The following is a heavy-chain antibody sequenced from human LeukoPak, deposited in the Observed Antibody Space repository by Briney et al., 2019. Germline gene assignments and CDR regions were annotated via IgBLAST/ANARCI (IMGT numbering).Heavy chain of an antibody. D-gene: IGHD3-10*01. J-gene: IGHJ4*02. CDR1: GYTFTSYG. CDR3: AREITMVRGVPLYYFDY. V-gene: IGHV1-18*04. Sequence: ASVKVSCKASGYTFTSYGISWVRLAPGQGLEWMGWISAYNGNTNYAQKLQGRVTMTTDTSTSTAYMELRSLRSDDTAVYYCAREITMVRGVPLYYFDYWGQGTLVTVSS. CDR2: ISAYNGNT.